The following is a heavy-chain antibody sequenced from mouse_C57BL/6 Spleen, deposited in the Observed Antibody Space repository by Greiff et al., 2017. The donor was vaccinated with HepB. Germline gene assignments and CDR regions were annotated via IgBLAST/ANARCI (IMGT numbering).Heavy chain of an antibody. Sequence: EVHLVESGGGLVQPGGSMKLSCVASGFTFSNYWMNWVRQSPEKGLEWVAQIRLKSDNYATHYAESVKGRFTISRDDSKSSVYLQMNNLRAEDTGIYYCTGGIYYDYDVVAWFAYWGQGTLVTVSA. CDR2: IRLKSDNYAT. J-gene: IGHJ3*01. CDR3: TGGIYYDYDVVAWFAY. D-gene: IGHD2-4*01. CDR1: GFTFSNYW. V-gene: IGHV6-3*01.